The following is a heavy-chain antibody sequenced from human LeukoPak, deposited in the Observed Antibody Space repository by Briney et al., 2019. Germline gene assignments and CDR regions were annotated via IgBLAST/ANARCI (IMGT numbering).Heavy chain of an antibody. J-gene: IGHJ4*02. Sequence: AETLSLTCTVSGYSISSGYYWGWIRQPPGKGLEWIGIIYHSGSTNYNPSLKSRVTISVDKSKNQFSLKLSSVTAADTAVYYCARDSGSSGYYPYYFDYWGQGTLVTVSS. CDR3: ARDSGSSGYYPYYFDY. CDR2: IYHSGST. V-gene: IGHV4-38-2*02. D-gene: IGHD3-22*01. CDR1: GYSISSGYY.